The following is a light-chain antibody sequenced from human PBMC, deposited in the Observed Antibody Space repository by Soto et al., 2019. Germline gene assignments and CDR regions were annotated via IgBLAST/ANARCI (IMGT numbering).Light chain of an antibody. CDR1: SSNIGSNT. J-gene: IGLJ1*01. V-gene: IGLV1-44*01. Sequence: QSVLTQPPSASGTPGQRVTISCSGSSSNIGSNTVNWYQQLPGTAPKLLIYSNDYRPSGVPDRFSGSKSGTSASLAISGLQSEDVADYYCAAWDDSLNRSYVFGTGTKLTVL. CDR3: AAWDDSLNRSYV. CDR2: SND.